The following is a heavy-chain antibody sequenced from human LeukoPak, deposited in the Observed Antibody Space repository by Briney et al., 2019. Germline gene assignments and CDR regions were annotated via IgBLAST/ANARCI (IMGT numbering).Heavy chain of an antibody. CDR3: ASLGNCGGDCYSGGFDY. D-gene: IGHD2-21*02. CDR2: ISYDGSNK. J-gene: IGHJ4*02. V-gene: IGHV3-30*03. CDR1: GFTFSSYG. Sequence: GRSLRLSCAASGFTFSSYGMHWVRQAPGKGLEWVAVISYDGSNKYYADSVKGRFTISRDNSKNTLYLQMNSLRAEDTAVYYCASLGNCGGDCYSGGFDYWGQGTLVTVSS.